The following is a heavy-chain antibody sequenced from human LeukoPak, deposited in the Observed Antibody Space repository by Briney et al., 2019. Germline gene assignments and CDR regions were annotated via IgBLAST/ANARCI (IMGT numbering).Heavy chain of an antibody. CDR1: GISVSGYY. CDR3: ARGFFNFED. Sequence: PGGSLRLSCAVSGISVSGYYMSWVRQAPGRGLEWVSVIYSGGDTSYADSVKGRFTVSRDNANNTVDLHMNGLRPEDTAFYYCARGFFNFEDWGRGTLVTVS. V-gene: IGHV3-66*02. J-gene: IGHJ4*02. CDR2: IYSGGDT. D-gene: IGHD3-3*01.